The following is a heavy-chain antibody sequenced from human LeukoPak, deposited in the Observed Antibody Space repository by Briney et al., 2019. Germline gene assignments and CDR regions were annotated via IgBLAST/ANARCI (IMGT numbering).Heavy chain of an antibody. J-gene: IGHJ4*02. D-gene: IGHD3-22*01. CDR2: INTNTGNP. CDR1: GYTFTSYA. CDR3: ARLYYDSSGYYGGFDY. Sequence: ASVKVSCKASGYTFTSYAMNWVRQAPGQGLEWMGWINTNTGNPTYAQGFTGRFVFSLDTSVSTAYLQISSLKAEDTAVYYCARLYYDSSGYYGGFDYWGRGTLVTVSS. V-gene: IGHV7-4-1*02.